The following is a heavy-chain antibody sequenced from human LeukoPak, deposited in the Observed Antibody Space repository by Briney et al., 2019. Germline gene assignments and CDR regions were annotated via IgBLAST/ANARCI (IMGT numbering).Heavy chain of an antibody. CDR2: INHSGST. Sequence: SETLSLTCAVYGGSFSGYYWSWIRQPPGKGLEWIGEINHSGSTNYNPSLKSRVTISVDTSKNQFSLKLSSVTAADTAVHYCARTGYSNYLDYWGQGTLVTVSS. CDR1: GGSFSGYY. CDR3: ARTGYSNYLDY. J-gene: IGHJ4*02. V-gene: IGHV4-34*01. D-gene: IGHD4-11*01.